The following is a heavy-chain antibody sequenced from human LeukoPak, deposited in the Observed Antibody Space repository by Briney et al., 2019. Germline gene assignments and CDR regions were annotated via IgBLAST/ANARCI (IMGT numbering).Heavy chain of an antibody. Sequence: ASVKVSCKASGYTFTGYYMHWVRLAPGQGLEWMGRINPNSGGTDFAQKFQGSVTLTRDTSITTAYMDLSKLTSDDTAVYYCVRDSGRAAANRWGQGTLVTVSS. CDR3: VRDSGRAAANR. CDR2: INPNSGGT. CDR1: GYTFTGYY. J-gene: IGHJ4*02. V-gene: IGHV1-2*06. D-gene: IGHD6-13*01.